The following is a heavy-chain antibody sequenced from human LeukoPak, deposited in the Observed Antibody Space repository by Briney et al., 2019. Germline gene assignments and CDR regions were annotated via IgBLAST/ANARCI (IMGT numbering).Heavy chain of an antibody. V-gene: IGHV1-2*02. CDR2: INPNSGGT. CDR3: ARVPRCGSGGSCPFQKYYYCGMDV. D-gene: IGHD2-15*01. Sequence: ASVKVSCKASGYTFTGYNMYWVRHGPGQGLGWMGWINPNSGGTNYAQKFQGGVTMTRDAYISTANMELSRLRSDDTAVYYCARVPRCGSGGSCPFQKYYYCGMDVWGQGTTVTVSS. J-gene: IGHJ6*02. CDR1: GYTFTGYN.